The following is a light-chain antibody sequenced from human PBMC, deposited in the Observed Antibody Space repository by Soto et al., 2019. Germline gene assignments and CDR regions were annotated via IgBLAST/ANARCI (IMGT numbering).Light chain of an antibody. CDR2: DAS. CDR1: QSVSNN. CDR3: QQYNNWPPWT. J-gene: IGKJ1*01. Sequence: ILMTQSPATLSLSPGERATLSCRASQSVSNNLAWYHQKPGQAPRLLIYDASTRATGIPARFSGSGSGTEFTLTISGLQSEDFAVYYCQQYNNWPPWTFGQGTKVEIK. V-gene: IGKV3-15*01.